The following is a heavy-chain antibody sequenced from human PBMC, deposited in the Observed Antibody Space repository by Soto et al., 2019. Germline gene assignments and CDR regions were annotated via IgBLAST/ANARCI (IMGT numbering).Heavy chain of an antibody. CDR3: AGGSTLRYFDWSNTGHLPRPAKYSFDY. CDR1: GGSFSGYY. V-gene: IGHV4-34*01. CDR2: INHSGST. J-gene: IGHJ4*02. D-gene: IGHD3-9*01. Sequence: PSETLSLTCAVYGGSFSGYYWSWIRQPPGKGLEWIGEINHSGSTNYNPSLKSRVTISVDTSKNQFSLKLSSVTAADTAVYYCAGGSTLRYFDWSNTGHLPRPAKYSFDYWGQGTLVTSPQ.